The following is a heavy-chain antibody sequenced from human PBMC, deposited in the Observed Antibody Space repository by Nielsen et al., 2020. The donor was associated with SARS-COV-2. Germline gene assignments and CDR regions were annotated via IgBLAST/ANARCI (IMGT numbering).Heavy chain of an antibody. J-gene: IGHJ4*02. CDR3: ARAAGILDN. CDR2: IYYSGNA. V-gene: IGHV4-31*03. Sequence: LRLSCIVSGGTTSSGGYYWSWIRQHPGKGLEWIGYIYYSGNAYYNPSLKSRVSMSLDTSNNQFSLRLNSVTAADTAVYYCARAAGILDNWGQGTLVTVSS. CDR1: GGTTSSGGYY.